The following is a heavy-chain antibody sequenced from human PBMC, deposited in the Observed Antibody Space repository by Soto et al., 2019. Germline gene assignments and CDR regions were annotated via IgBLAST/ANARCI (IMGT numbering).Heavy chain of an antibody. CDR2: ISSSVSTI. Sequence: GGSLRLSCAASGFTFSSYEMNWVRQAPWKGLEWGSYISSSVSTIYYADSVKGRFTISRDNAKNSLYLQMNSLRAEDTAVYYCARDLLPDSGSYRFPPAFDIWGQGTMVTVSS. CDR3: ARDLLPDSGSYRFPPAFDI. V-gene: IGHV3-48*03. D-gene: IGHD1-26*01. CDR1: GFTFSSYE. J-gene: IGHJ3*02.